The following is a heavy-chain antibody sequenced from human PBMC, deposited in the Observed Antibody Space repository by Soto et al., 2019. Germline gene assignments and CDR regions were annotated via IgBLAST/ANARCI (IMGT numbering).Heavy chain of an antibody. Sequence: KPSETLSLTCTVSGGSISSSSYYWGWIRQPPGKGLEWIGYIYYSGSTNYNPSLKSRVTISVDTSKNQFSLKLSSVTAADTAVYYCARVGPYSSGSHFRWFDPWGQGTLVTVSS. CDR1: GGSISSSSYY. V-gene: IGHV4-61*05. J-gene: IGHJ5*02. D-gene: IGHD6-19*01. CDR2: IYYSGST. CDR3: ARVGPYSSGSHFRWFDP.